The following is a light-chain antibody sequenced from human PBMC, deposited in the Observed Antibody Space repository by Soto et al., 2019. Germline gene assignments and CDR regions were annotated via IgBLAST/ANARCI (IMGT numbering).Light chain of an antibody. CDR2: EVS. CDR1: SRDVGGYNY. J-gene: IGLJ2*01. V-gene: IGLV2-14*01. Sequence: QSVLTQPASVSGSPGQSITISCTGTSRDVGGYNYVSWHQQHPGKAPKVIITEVSNRPSGVSNRFSGSKSGNTASLTISGLQAEDEADYYCSSYISSSSVVFGGGTKLTVL. CDR3: SSYISSSSVV.